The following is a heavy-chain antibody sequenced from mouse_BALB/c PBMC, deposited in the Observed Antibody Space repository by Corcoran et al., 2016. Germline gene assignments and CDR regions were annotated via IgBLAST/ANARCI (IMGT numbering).Heavy chain of an antibody. V-gene: IGHV1S136*01. D-gene: IGHD2-3*01. CDR1: GYTFTSYV. J-gene: IGHJ2*01. CDR2: INPYNDGT. CDR3: AREGSGGYFMRYYYIDY. Sequence: EVQLQQSGPELVKPGASVKMSCKASGYTFTSYVMHWVKQKPGQGLEWIGYINPYNDGTKYNEKFKGKATLTSDKSSSTAYMELSSLTSDDSAIYYGAREGSGGYFMRYYYIDYWGQGTTLTVSS.